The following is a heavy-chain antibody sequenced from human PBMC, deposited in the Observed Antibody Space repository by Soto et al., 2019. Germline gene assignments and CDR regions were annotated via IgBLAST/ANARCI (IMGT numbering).Heavy chain of an antibody. Sequence: TSETLSLTCAVYGGSFNVYYWSWIRQPPGKGLEWIGEINHSGTTNYNPSLKSRITISVDTSKNQFSLKLTFVTAADTAVYYCARGQNDCNSNSCYGGNWFDPWGQGTLVTVSS. CDR3: ARGQNDCNSNSCYGGNWFDP. CDR2: INHSGTT. D-gene: IGHD2-2*01. J-gene: IGHJ5*02. CDR1: GGSFNVYY. V-gene: IGHV4-34*01.